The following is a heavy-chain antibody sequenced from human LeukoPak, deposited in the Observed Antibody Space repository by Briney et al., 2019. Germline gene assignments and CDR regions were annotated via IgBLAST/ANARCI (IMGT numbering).Heavy chain of an antibody. D-gene: IGHD1-14*01. CDR2: IISTSRTI. CDR1: GFTFSSHS. CDR3: ARDLRSVPTG. V-gene: IGHV3-48*02. J-gene: IGHJ4*02. Sequence: GGSLRLSCAASGFTFSSHSMNWVRQAPGKGLEWVTYIISTSRTIHYADSVKGRFTISRDNAKNSLYLQMNSLRDEHTAVYYWARDLRSVPTGWGQGTLVT.